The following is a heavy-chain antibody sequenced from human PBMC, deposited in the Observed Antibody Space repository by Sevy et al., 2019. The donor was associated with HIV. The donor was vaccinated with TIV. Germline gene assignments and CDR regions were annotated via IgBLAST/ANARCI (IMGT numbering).Heavy chain of an antibody. CDR1: GYTFTGYY. CDR2: INPNSGGT. Sequence: ASVKVSCKASGYTFTGYYMHWVRQAPGQGLEWMGWINPNSGGTNYAQKFQDRVTMTRDTSISTAYMELSRLRSDDTAVYYCARAYFIGYYYDSSGYLDYWGLGTLVTVSS. J-gene: IGHJ4*02. CDR3: ARAYFIGYYYDSSGYLDY. D-gene: IGHD3-22*01. V-gene: IGHV1-2*02.